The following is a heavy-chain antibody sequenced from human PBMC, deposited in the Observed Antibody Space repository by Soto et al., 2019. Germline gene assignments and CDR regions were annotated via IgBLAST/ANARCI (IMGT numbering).Heavy chain of an antibody. J-gene: IGHJ6*03. Sequence: QVQLQESGPTLVKPSETLSLTCTVSGGSIRSYCWTWIRQPPGEGLEWIGCICNSGTTNYNPSPKSRVAISIDTQNNQFSLQLSSVTVADTAFYYGAGGGSIVVATRRLMDVLGKGTTVTVSS. D-gene: IGHD3-22*01. CDR3: AGGGSIVVATRRLMDV. V-gene: IGHV4-59*03. CDR2: ICNSGTT. CDR1: GGSIRSYC.